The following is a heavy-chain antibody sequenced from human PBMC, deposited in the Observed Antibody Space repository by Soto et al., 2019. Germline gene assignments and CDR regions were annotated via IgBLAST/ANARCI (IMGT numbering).Heavy chain of an antibody. D-gene: IGHD5-18*01. J-gene: IGHJ6*03. Sequence: FRPTLVNPTHTLTLTCTFSGYSLTTIGVGVGWIRQSPGKALEWLAFIYCNDDNAYSPSLKGRLTITKDTSKTQMVRKNNNHDHVNTATYPCAYRLRYSHGEAGLRYWGRRTKVAV. V-gene: IGHV2-5*01. CDR1: GYSLTTIGVG. CDR3: AYRLRYSHGEAGLRY. CDR2: IYCNDDN.